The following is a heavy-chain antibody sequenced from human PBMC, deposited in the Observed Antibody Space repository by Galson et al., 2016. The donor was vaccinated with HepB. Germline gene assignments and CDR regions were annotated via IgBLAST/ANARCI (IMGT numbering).Heavy chain of an antibody. D-gene: IGHD6-13*01. CDR1: GFSLSTTGMC. J-gene: IGHJ6*02. CDR2: IDWDDDK. V-gene: IGHV2-70*20. CDR3: GQTRRVSTHYYAMDV. Sequence: PALVKPAQTLTLTCTFSGFSLSTTGMCVSWVRQPPGKALEWLVHIDWDDDKYYTTSLKSRLTISKDTSKNEVVLTMTNRDAVDTATYFCGQTRRVSTHYYAMDVWGQGTTVTVSS.